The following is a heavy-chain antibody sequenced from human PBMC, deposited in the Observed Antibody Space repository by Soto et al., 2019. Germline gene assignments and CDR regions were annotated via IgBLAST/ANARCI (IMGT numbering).Heavy chain of an antibody. CDR2: ISGSGGST. J-gene: IGHJ6*04. V-gene: IGHV3-23*01. CDR3: AKDASSIVVVWDV. D-gene: IGHD2-15*01. CDR1: GLTFSSSA. Sequence: PGGSLRLSCAASGLTFSSSAMSWARQAPGKGLEWVSAISGSGGSTYYADSVKGRFTISRDNSKNTLYLQMNSLRAEDTAVYYCAKDASSIVVVWDVWGKGTTVTVSS.